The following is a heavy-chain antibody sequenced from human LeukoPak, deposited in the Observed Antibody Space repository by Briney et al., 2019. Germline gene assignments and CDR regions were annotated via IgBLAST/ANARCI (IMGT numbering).Heavy chain of an antibody. CDR2: INPNSGGT. J-gene: IGHJ4*02. Sequence: ASVKVSCKASGYTFTGYYMHWVRQAPGQGLEWVGWINPNSGGTNYAQKFQGRVTMTRDTSISTAYMELSRLRSDDTAVYYCARDLLQLAPSDYWGQGTLVTVSS. CDR3: ARDLLQLAPSDY. CDR1: GYTFTGYY. V-gene: IGHV1-2*02. D-gene: IGHD6-6*01.